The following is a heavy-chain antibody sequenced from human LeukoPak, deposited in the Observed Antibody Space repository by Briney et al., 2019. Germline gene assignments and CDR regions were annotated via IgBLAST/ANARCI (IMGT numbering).Heavy chain of an antibody. Sequence: SETLSLTCAVYGGSFSGYYWTWIRQPPGKGLEWIGYYYYGGSTEYNPSLKSRVTISVDTFKNQFSLKLSSVTAAGTAVYYCASRYGSGSYGFDFWGQGTLVTVSS. CDR1: GGSFSGYY. CDR3: ASRYGSGSYGFDF. D-gene: IGHD3-10*01. CDR2: YYYGGST. J-gene: IGHJ4*02. V-gene: IGHV4-59*01.